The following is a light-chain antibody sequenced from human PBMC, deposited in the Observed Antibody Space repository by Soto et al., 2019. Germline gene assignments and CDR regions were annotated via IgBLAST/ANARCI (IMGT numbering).Light chain of an antibody. CDR1: SSDVGSYNR. CDR2: EVT. J-gene: IGLJ1*01. CDR3: SSYTSSGTYV. V-gene: IGLV2-18*02. Sequence: QSALTQPPSGSGSHGQSVAISCTGTSSDVGSYNRVSWYQQPPGTAPKLMIYEVTNRPSGVPDRFSGSKSGDTASLTISGLQAEDEADYYCSSYTSSGTYVFGTGTKVTVL.